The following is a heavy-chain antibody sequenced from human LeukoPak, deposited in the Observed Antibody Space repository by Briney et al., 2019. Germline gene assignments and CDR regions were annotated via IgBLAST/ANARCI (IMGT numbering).Heavy chain of an antibody. CDR2: IYPGDSDT. CDR1: GYSFTTYW. D-gene: IGHD3-10*01. Sequence: GESLKISCRGSGYSFTTYWIGWVRQIPGKGLEWMGIIYPGDSDTRYSPSFEGQVTISADKSISTAYLQWSSLKASDAAMYYCASPYGSGSYYAFDYWGQGTLVTVSS. V-gene: IGHV5-51*01. CDR3: ASPYGSGSYYAFDY. J-gene: IGHJ4*02.